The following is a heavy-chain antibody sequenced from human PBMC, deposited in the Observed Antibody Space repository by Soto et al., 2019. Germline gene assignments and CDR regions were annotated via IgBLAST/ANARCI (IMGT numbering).Heavy chain of an antibody. V-gene: IGHV3-7*01. CDR2: IKPDGSEK. J-gene: IGHJ3*02. Sequence: EVQLVESGGGLVQPGGSLRLSCEASAFTLSRYWMSWVRQAPGKGLEWVANIKPDGSEKYYVDSVKGRFTISRDNNKNSLDQQMSTLSPEDTSIYSGASDYEFGCDIWGHGTLVTVS. D-gene: IGHD3-16*01. CDR1: AFTLSRYW. CDR3: ASDYEFGCDI.